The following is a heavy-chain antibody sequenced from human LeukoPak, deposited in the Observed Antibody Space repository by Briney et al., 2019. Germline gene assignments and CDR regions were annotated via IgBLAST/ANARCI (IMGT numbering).Heavy chain of an antibody. CDR3: ARGSHYDLVGIGVH. CDR1: GGTFSSYA. CDR2: IIPIFGTA. J-gene: IGHJ4*02. Sequence: ASVKVSCKASGGTFSSYAISWVRQAPGQGLEWMGGIIPIFGTANYAQKFQGRVTITADESMSTAYMELSSLRSEDTAVYYCARGSHYDLVGIGVHWGQGTLVTVSS. V-gene: IGHV1-69*13. D-gene: IGHD3-3*01.